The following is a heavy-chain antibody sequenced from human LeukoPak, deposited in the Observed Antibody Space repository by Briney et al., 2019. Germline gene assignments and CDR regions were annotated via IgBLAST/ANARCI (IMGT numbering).Heavy chain of an antibody. Sequence: ASVKVSCKASGYTFTGYYMHWVRQAPGQGLEWMGWINPNSGGTNYAQKFQGRVTMTRDTSISTAYMELSRLRSDDTAVYYCARDCSSTSSSVGFDPWGQRTLVTVSS. CDR3: ARDCSSTSSSVGFDP. CDR2: INPNSGGT. J-gene: IGHJ5*02. CDR1: GYTFTGYY. D-gene: IGHD2-2*01. V-gene: IGHV1-2*02.